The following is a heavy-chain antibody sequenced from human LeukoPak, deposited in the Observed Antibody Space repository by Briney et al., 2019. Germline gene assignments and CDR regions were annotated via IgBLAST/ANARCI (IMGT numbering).Heavy chain of an antibody. Sequence: GGSLRLSCTASGFTFSNYAMSWVRQAPGKGLEWVSGISGSGGSTYYAGSVKGRFTISRDNSENTLYLQMNSLGAEDTAVYYCAKPRYSYYYYMDVWGKGTTVTISS. J-gene: IGHJ6*03. D-gene: IGHD3-9*01. V-gene: IGHV3-23*01. CDR2: ISGSGGST. CDR3: AKPRYSYYYYMDV. CDR1: GFTFSNYA.